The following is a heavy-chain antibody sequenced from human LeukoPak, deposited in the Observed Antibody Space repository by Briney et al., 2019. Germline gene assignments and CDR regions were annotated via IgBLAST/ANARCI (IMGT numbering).Heavy chain of an antibody. J-gene: IGHJ4*02. CDR2: INPNSGGT. CDR1: GYTFTSYD. Sequence: ASVKVSCKASGYTFTSYDINWVRQATGQGLEWMGWINPNSGGTNYAQKFQGRVTMTRDTSISTAYMELSRLRSDDTAVYYCARRPADRYCSSTSCSLDYWGQGTLVTVSS. V-gene: IGHV1-2*02. CDR3: ARRPADRYCSSTSCSLDY. D-gene: IGHD2-2*01.